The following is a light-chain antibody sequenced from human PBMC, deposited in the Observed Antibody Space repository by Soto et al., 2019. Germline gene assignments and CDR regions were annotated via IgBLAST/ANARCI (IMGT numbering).Light chain of an antibody. Sequence: QAVVTQPPSVSGAPGQRVTIPCTGSSSNIGAGYDVNWYQQLPGTAPKLLIYGNSNRPSGVPDRFSGSKSGTSASLAITGLQAEDEADYYCQSYDSSLSVVVFGGGTKLTVL. CDR1: SSNIGAGYD. CDR2: GNS. CDR3: QSYDSSLSVVV. J-gene: IGLJ2*01. V-gene: IGLV1-40*01.